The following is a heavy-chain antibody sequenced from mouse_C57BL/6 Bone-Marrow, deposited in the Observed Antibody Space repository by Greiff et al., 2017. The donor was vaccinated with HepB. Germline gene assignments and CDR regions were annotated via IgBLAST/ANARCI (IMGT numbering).Heavy chain of an antibody. V-gene: IGHV1-55*01. D-gene: IGHD1-1*01. CDR2: IYPGSGST. CDR1: GYTFTSYW. J-gene: IGHJ1*03. Sequence: VQLQQPGAELVKPGASVKMSCKASGYTFTSYWITWVKQRPGQGLEWIGDIYPGSGSTNYNEKFKSKATLTVDTSSSTAYMQLSSLTSEDSAVYYCARYYGSSWGYFDVWGTWTTVTVSS. CDR3: ARYYGSSWGYFDV.